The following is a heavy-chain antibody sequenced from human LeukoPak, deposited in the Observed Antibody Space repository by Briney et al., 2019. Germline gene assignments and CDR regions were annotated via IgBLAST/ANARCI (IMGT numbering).Heavy chain of an antibody. CDR2: ITGSGSNT. CDR3: AKDLYGSGTNGYFDY. D-gene: IGHD3-10*01. V-gene: IGHV3-23*01. J-gene: IGHJ4*02. Sequence: PGESLRLSCAASGFTFNGYAMSWVRRAPGKGLEWVSLITGSGSNTYYADSVEGRFTISRDKSKNMQYLQMNSLRAEDTAVYYCAKDLYGSGTNGYFDYWGQGTLVIVSS. CDR1: GFTFNGYA.